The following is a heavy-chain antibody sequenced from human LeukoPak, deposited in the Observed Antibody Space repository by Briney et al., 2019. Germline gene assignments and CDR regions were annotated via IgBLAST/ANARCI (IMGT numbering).Heavy chain of an antibody. D-gene: IGHD2-8*01. V-gene: IGHV3-23*01. CDR2: ISGTGENT. J-gene: IGHJ4*03. CDR3: AKTSYGVSELIDY. Sequence: GGSLRLSCAASGINFSSYGRSWVRQAPGKGVEWVSGISGTGENTYYADSVRGRFTSSSDKSNKTLVLQMNRLRPEDTAVYYCAKTSYGVSELIDYSGQEILLTVSS. CDR1: GINFSSYG.